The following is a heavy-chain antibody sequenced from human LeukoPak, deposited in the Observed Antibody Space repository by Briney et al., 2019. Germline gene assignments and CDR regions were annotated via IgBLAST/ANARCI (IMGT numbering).Heavy chain of an antibody. J-gene: IGHJ4*02. CDR3: AAARNDYDTNGFSVFDY. CDR1: GFSFSAHG. D-gene: IGHD3-22*01. Sequence: GGSLRLSCGASGFSFSAHGMHWVRQAPGKGLEWVAVIWYDGSNKDHADSVKGRFTISRDNSQNTLYLQMNSLRAEDTAVYYCAAARNDYDTNGFSVFDYWGQGTLVTVSS. CDR2: IWYDGSNK. V-gene: IGHV3-33*01.